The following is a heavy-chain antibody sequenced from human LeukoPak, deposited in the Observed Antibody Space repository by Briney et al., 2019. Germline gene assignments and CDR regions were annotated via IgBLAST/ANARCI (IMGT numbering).Heavy chain of an antibody. Sequence: GGALVLSCAASGFTFSSYSMNWGRQAPGKGLEGVSYISSSSSTIYYADSVKGRFTISRDNAKNSLYLQMNSLRAEDTAVYYCASGESYYGSGAPFDYWGQGTLVTVSS. CDR2: ISSSSSTI. J-gene: IGHJ4*02. CDR1: GFTFSSYS. D-gene: IGHD3-10*01. V-gene: IGHV3-48*04. CDR3: ASGESYYGSGAPFDY.